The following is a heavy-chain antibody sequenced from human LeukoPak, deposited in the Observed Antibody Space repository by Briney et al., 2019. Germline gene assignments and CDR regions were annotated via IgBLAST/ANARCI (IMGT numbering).Heavy chain of an antibody. CDR1: GFTVSSNY. V-gene: IGHV3-53*01. CDR3: TRDRRGGSSQD. J-gene: IGHJ4*02. Sequence: PAGGSLRLSCAASGFTVSSNYMSWVRQAPGKGLEWVSVIYSGGSTYYADSVKGRFTISRDNSKSTLYLQMNSLRAEDTAVYYCTRDRRGGSSQDWGQGTLVTVCS. D-gene: IGHD2-15*01. CDR2: IYSGGST.